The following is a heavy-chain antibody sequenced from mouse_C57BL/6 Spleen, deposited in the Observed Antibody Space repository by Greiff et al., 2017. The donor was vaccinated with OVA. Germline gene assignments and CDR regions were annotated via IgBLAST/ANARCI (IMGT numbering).Heavy chain of an antibody. CDR2: INPNYGTT. CDR1: GYSFTDYN. CDR3: ARVRSSWYYFDY. D-gene: IGHD1-1*02. J-gene: IGHJ2*01. V-gene: IGHV1-39*01. Sequence: EVKLMESGPELVKPGASVKISCKASGYSFTDYNMNWVKQSNGKSLEWIGVINPNYGTTSYNQKFKGKATLTVDQSSSTAYMQLNSLTSEDSAVYYCARVRSSWYYFDYWGQGTTLTVSS.